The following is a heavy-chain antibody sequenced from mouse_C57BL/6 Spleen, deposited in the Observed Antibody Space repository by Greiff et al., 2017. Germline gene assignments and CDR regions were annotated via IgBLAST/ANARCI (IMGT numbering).Heavy chain of an antibody. CDR1: GFTFSNYW. V-gene: IGHV6-3*01. J-gene: IGHJ2*01. D-gene: IGHD4-1*01. Sequence: EVKVVESGGGLVQPGGSMKLSCVASGFTFSNYWMNWVRQSPEKGLEWVAQIRLKSDNYATHYEESVKGRFTISRDDSTSSVYLQMNNLRAEDSVIYCWTVITGTNYWGQGTTLTVSS. CDR2: IRLKSDNYAT. CDR3: TVITGTNY.